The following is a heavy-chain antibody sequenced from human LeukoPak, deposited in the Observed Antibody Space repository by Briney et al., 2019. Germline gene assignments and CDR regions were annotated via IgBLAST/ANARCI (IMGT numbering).Heavy chain of an antibody. CDR1: GFIVSANY. D-gene: IGHD6-13*01. V-gene: IGHV3-66*01. J-gene: IGHJ4*02. Sequence: GGSLRLSCEASGFIVSANYMSWVRQAPGGGPEWVSVIYTGGSTQYADSVKGRFTISRDNSKNTLYLQMNSLRAEDTAVYYCAKDAGYSGIAAAGLDYWGQGTLVTVSS. CDR3: AKDAGYSGIAAAGLDY. CDR2: IYTGGST.